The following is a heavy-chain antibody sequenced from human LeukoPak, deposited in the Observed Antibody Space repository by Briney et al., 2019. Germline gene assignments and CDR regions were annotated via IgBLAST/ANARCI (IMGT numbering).Heavy chain of an antibody. Sequence: GGSLRLSCTASGFTFSSYAMSRVRQAPGKGLEWVSVIYAGGSTYYADSVKGRFTISKDNSKNTLYLQMNSLRAEDTAVYYCAKGDASGYDLYFDYWGQGTLVTVSS. CDR1: GFTFSSYA. CDR3: AKGDASGYDLYFDY. J-gene: IGHJ4*02. CDR2: IYAGGST. V-gene: IGHV3-23*03. D-gene: IGHD5-12*01.